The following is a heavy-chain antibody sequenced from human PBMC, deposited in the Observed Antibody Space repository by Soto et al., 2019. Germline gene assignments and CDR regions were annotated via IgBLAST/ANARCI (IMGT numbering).Heavy chain of an antibody. V-gene: IGHV1-18*01. Sequence: QVHLVQSGAEVKNPGASVKVSCKASGYTFTNYGISWVRQAPGQGLEWMGWIAVNSGNTYSAQKVQGRVTMTTDTSTSTAYLELRSLESDDTAVYYCARATTATTYGGYWGQGTLVTVSS. D-gene: IGHD4-17*01. CDR3: ARATTATTYGGY. CDR1: GYTFTNYG. CDR2: IAVNSGNT. J-gene: IGHJ4*02.